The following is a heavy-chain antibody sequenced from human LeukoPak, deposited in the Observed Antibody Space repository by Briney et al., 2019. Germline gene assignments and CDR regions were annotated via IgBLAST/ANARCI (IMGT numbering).Heavy chain of an antibody. J-gene: IGHJ5*02. CDR3: ARAEYYYDSSGYFAPFDP. CDR2: ISSSSSYI. Sequence: PGGSLRLSCAASGFTFSSYSMNWVRQAPGKGLEWVSSISSSSSYIYYADSVKGRFTISRDNAKNSLYLRMNSLRAEDTAVYYCARAEYYYDSSGYFAPFDPWGQGTLVTVSS. D-gene: IGHD3-22*01. CDR1: GFTFSSYS. V-gene: IGHV3-21*01.